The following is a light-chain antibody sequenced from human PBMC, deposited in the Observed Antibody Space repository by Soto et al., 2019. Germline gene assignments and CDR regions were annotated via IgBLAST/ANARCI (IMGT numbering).Light chain of an antibody. V-gene: IGKV3D-15*02. CDR1: QSVSSK. CDR3: QQYGSSPTWT. CDR2: GAS. J-gene: IGKJ1*01. Sequence: ETVMTQSPATLSVSPGERATLSCRASQSVSSKLAWYQQKPGQAPRLLIYGASTRATGIPARFSGSGSGTEFTLTISSLQSEDFAVYYCQQYGSSPTWTFGQGTKVDIK.